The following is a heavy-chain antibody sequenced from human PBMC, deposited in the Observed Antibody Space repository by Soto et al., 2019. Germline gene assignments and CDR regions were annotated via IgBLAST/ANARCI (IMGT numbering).Heavy chain of an antibody. CDR2: IYYSGST. J-gene: IGHJ6*02. CDR1: GGSISSSSYY. CDR3: ARTVDDYGMDV. Sequence: SETLSLTCTVSGGSISSSSYYWGWIRQPPGKGLEWIGSIYYSGSTYHNPSLKSRVTISVDTSKNQFSLKLSSVTAADTAVYYCARTVDDYGMDVWGQGTTVTVSS. V-gene: IGHV4-39*01. D-gene: IGHD4-17*01.